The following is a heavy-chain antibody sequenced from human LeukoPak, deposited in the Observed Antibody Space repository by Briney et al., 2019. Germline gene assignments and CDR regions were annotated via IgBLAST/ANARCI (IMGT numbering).Heavy chain of an antibody. Sequence: SETLSLTCTVSGGSISSSSYYWGWIRQPPGKGLEWIGSIYYSVSTYYNPSLRGRVTISVDTSKNQFSLKLSSVTAADTAVYYCARDLKLMVVVPAAPFDYWGQGTLVTVSS. CDR1: GGSISSSSYY. CDR2: IYYSVST. V-gene: IGHV4-39*07. D-gene: IGHD2-2*01. J-gene: IGHJ4*02. CDR3: ARDLKLMVVVPAAPFDY.